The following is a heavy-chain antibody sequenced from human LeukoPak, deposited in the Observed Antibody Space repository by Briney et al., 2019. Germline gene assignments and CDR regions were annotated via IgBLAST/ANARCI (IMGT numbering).Heavy chain of an antibody. V-gene: IGHV3-30*18. CDR3: AKNLYGGNSAFDI. CDR2: ISYDGSNK. D-gene: IGHD4-23*01. CDR1: GFTFSHYC. J-gene: IGHJ3*02. Sequence: GRSLRLSCAASGFTFSHYCMHWVRQAPGKGLEWVAVISYDGSNKYYADSVKGRFNISRDNSKNTLYLQMNSLRADDTAVYYCAKNLYGGNSAFDIWGQGTMVTVSS.